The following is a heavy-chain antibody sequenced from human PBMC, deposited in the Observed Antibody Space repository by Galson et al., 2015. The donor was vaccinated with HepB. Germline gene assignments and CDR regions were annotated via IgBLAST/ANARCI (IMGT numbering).Heavy chain of an antibody. CDR2: TYYRSKWYN. D-gene: IGHD3-9*01. CDR3: ANILTGYQLYAFDI. J-gene: IGHJ3*02. CDR1: GDSVSSNSAA. V-gene: IGHV6-1*01. Sequence: CAISGDSVSSNSAAWNWIRQSPSRGLEWLGRTYYRSKWYNDYAVSVKSRITINPDTSKNQFSLQLSSVTAADTAVYYCANILTGYQLYAFDIWGQGTMVTVSS.